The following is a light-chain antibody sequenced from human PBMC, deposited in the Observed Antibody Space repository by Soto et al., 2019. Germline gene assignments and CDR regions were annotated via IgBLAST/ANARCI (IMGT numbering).Light chain of an antibody. CDR2: VVS. V-gene: IGLV2-14*01. Sequence: QSALTQPASVSGSPGQSITISCTGTSSDVGAYDYVSWYQQHPDKAPKLIIYVVSNRPSGXSNRXSGSKSGNTASLTISGLQAEDEADYYCSLYTSSDTPYVFGTGTKVTVL. J-gene: IGLJ1*01. CDR3: SLYTSSDTPYV. CDR1: SSDVGAYDY.